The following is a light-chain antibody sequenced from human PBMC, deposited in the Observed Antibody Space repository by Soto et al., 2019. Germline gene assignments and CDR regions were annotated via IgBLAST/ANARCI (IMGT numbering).Light chain of an antibody. J-gene: IGKJ1*01. Sequence: IVLTKSPATLSLSPGVRASLSCRASQSVSSSCLAWYQQKPGQAPRLLVYGASSRATGIPDRFSGSGSGTDFTLIISRLEPEDFAVYYCQQYGGSSWTFGQGTKVDIK. V-gene: IGKV3-20*01. CDR2: GAS. CDR3: QQYGGSSWT. CDR1: QSVSSSC.